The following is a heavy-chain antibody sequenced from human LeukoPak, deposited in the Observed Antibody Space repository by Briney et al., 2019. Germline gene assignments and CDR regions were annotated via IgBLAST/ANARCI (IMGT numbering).Heavy chain of an antibody. Sequence: SETLSLTCAVYGGFFSGYYWSWLRQPPGKGLEWSGEINHSGSTNYYPSLKSRVTISVDTSKNQFSLKLSSVTAADTAVYYCARGRKYYYGSGSYWVDYWGQGTLVTVSS. CDR3: ARGRKYYYGSGSYWVDY. J-gene: IGHJ4*02. D-gene: IGHD3-10*01. CDR1: GGFFSGYY. CDR2: INHSGST. V-gene: IGHV4-34*01.